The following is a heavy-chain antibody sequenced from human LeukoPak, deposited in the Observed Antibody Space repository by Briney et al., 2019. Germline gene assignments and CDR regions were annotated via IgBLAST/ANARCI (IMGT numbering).Heavy chain of an antibody. D-gene: IGHD2-8*01. CDR1: GGTFSNSA. J-gene: IGHJ4*02. CDR3: GSKREDF. V-gene: IGHV1-69*04. Sequence: SVKVSCKASGGTFSNSALSWVRQAPGQGLEWPGRIIPSVGLIHYAQKFQGRGTISADETTTTAFLELTSLRSVYFCTRGLGSKREDFWGQGTLVTVSS. CDR2: IIPSVGLI.